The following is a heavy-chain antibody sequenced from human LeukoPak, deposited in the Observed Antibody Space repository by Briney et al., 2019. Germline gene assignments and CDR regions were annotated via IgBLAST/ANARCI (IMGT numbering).Heavy chain of an antibody. J-gene: IGHJ4*02. D-gene: IGHD1-26*01. Sequence: SETLSLTCTVSGGSISISIYYWGWIRQSPGKGLEWIGSIYYSGSTYYNPSLKSRVTISVDTSKNQFSLKLSSVTAADTGVYYCARRVGASGLGYYWGQGTLVTVSS. CDR1: GGSISISIYY. CDR3: ARRVGASGLGYY. V-gene: IGHV4-39*01. CDR2: IYYSGST.